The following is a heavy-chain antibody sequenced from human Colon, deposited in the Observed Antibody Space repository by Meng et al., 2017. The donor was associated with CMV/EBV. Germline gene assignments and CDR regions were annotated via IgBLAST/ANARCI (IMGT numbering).Heavy chain of an antibody. CDR2: SRDADRLT. V-gene: IGHV1-18*01. J-gene: IGHJ4*02. CDR1: CYCFNNYV. CDR3: VRDAGNWLLDH. Sequence: HVLLLKLDTKLKTRGALVIASCNTSCYCFNNYVHSCVRQSPGQGLEWMGFSRDADRLTDYAQIFRGRVTMTAARSTTTAYMEVRSLGSDDTAIYYCVRDAGNWLLDHWGQGTLVTVSS. D-gene: IGHD1-1*01.